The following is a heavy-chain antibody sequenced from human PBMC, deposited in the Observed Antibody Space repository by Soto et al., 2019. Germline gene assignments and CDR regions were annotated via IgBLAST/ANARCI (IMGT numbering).Heavy chain of an antibody. CDR2: FYDSGTS. V-gene: IGHV4-30-4*01. Sequence: QVQLQESGPGLVKPSQTLSLTCSVSGGSISSGYYYWSWVRQTPREGLEWIGAFYDSGTSSYSPSLKSRMTISVDSSKNQFSLTLTSVTAADTAVYYCARGTRDYFDTTGPGYGMDVWGQGTTVTVSS. D-gene: IGHD3-22*01. J-gene: IGHJ6*02. CDR1: GGSISSGYYY. CDR3: ARGTRDYFDTTGPGYGMDV.